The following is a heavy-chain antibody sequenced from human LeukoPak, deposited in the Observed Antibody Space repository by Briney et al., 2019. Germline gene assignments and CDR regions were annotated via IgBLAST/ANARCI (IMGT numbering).Heavy chain of an antibody. CDR1: GFTFSSYA. D-gene: IGHD6-19*01. V-gene: IGHV3-23*01. Sequence: QAGGSLRLSCAASGFTFSSYAMSWVRQAPGKGLEWVSDIGGGGASTYYADSVKGRFTISRDNSKNTLYLQMNSLRAEDTAVYYCAKLDSKGIGWASPFDCWGQGTLVTVSS. J-gene: IGHJ4*02. CDR2: IGGGGAST. CDR3: AKLDSKGIGWASPFDC.